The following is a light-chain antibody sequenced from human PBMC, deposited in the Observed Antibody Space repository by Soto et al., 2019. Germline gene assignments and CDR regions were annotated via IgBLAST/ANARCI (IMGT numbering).Light chain of an antibody. CDR1: QAIRND. CDR2: AAS. J-gene: IGKJ2*01. CDR3: QQSFSRPMYT. V-gene: IGKV1-6*01. Sequence: AIQMTQSPSSLSASVGDRVTITCRASQAIRNDLGWYQQKPGKAPKLLIYAASSLQSGVPSRFRGSGSGTDFTLTISNLQPEDLATFYCQQSFSRPMYTFGQGTKVEIK.